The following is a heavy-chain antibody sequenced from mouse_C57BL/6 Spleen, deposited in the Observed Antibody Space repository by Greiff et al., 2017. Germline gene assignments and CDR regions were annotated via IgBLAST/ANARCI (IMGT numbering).Heavy chain of an antibody. CDR3: AREGYYDAMDY. D-gene: IGHD2-2*01. CDR1: GYAFTNYL. CDR2: INPGSGGT. Sequence: QIQLQQSGAELVRPGTSVQVSCKASGYAFTNYLIEWVKQRPGQGLEWIGVINPGSGGTNYNEKFKGKATLTADKSSSTAYMQLSSLTSEDSAVYFCAREGYYDAMDYWGQGTSVTVSA. J-gene: IGHJ4*01. V-gene: IGHV1-54*01.